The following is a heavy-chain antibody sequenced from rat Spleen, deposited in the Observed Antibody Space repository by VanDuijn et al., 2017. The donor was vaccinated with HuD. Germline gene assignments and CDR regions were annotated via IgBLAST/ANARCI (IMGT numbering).Heavy chain of an antibody. CDR1: GFTFNNYW. V-gene: IGHV5-31*01. CDR3: PRETRGYFDY. D-gene: IGHD1-4*01. Sequence: EVQLVESGGGLVQPGRSLILSCVASGFTFNNYWMTWIRQAPGKGLEWVASISNTGGSTYYPDSVKGRFTIPRDNAKSTLYLQMNSVRSEDTATYYCPRETRGYFDYWGQGVMVTVSS. CDR2: ISNTGGST. J-gene: IGHJ2*01.